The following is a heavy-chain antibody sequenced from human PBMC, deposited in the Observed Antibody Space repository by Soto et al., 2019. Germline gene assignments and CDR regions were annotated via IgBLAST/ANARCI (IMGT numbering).Heavy chain of an antibody. D-gene: IGHD3-3*01. Sequence: QVQLQESGPGLVKSSGTLSLTCTVSGGSISSSNWWTWVRQTPGKGLEWIGEIYHSGNTNYNPSLRSRVTISVDKSKNQFSLSLNSVTAADTAVYYCARVESPPCFHYWGQGTLVTVSS. CDR1: GGSISSSNW. V-gene: IGHV4-4*02. J-gene: IGHJ4*02. CDR3: ARVESPPCFHY. CDR2: IYHSGNT.